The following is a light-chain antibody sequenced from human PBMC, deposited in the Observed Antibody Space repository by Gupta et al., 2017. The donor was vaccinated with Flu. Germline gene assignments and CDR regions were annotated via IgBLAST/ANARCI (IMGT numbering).Light chain of an antibody. Sequence: DIQMTQSPSSVSASVGDRVTITCRASQGVSTWLAWYQQKPGKAPNLLISAASSLQNGVPSRFSGSGSGTDFTLTINNLQPEDFATYYCQQADSFPITCGQGTRLEIK. CDR3: QQADSFPIT. CDR2: AAS. V-gene: IGKV1D-12*01. CDR1: QGVSTW. J-gene: IGKJ5*01.